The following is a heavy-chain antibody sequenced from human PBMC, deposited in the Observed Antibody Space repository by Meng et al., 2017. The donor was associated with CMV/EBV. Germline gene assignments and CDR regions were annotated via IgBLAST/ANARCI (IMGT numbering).Heavy chain of an antibody. J-gene: IGHJ6*04. CDR3: ARGLPGGTAMVILRSYYYYDGRDV. Sequence: ASLKVSCKASGYTFTGYYMHWVRQAPGQGLEWMGWINPNSGGTNYAQKFQGRVTMTRDTSISTAYMELSRLRSDDTAVYYCARGLPGGTAMVILRSYYYYDGRDVGGKG. CDR1: GYTFTGYY. CDR2: INPNSGGT. D-gene: IGHD5-18*01. V-gene: IGHV1-2*02.